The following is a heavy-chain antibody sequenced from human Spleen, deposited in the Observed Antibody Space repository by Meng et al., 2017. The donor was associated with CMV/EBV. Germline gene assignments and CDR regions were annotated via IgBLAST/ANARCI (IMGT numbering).Heavy chain of an antibody. V-gene: IGHV3-21*01. CDR3: ARGMFDRSAYYSPPPDY. D-gene: IGHD3-22*01. Sequence: GESLKISCAASGFTFSRYSMNWVRQAPGKGLEWVSSSSTSSTYIYYADSLKGRFTISRYNAKSSLYLQMNSLRAEDTAVYYCARGMFDRSAYYSPPPDYWGQGSLVTVSS. CDR1: GFTFSRYS. J-gene: IGHJ4*02. CDR2: SSTSSTYI.